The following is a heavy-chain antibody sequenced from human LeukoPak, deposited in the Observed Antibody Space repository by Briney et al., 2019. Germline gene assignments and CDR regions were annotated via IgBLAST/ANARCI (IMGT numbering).Heavy chain of an antibody. V-gene: IGHV1-2*02. J-gene: IGHJ6*02. CDR2: INPISGGT. Sequence: ASVKASCKASGYTFTGYYMHWVRQAPGHGLEWVGWINPISGGTNYAQKLQRQVTTTRDTSSSTAYMQLSRLRSDDTAVYYCASALYDSRGYCSPYYYGMVGWGQGTTVTVSS. CDR1: GYTFTGYY. D-gene: IGHD3-22*01. CDR3: ASALYDSRGYCSPYYYGMVG.